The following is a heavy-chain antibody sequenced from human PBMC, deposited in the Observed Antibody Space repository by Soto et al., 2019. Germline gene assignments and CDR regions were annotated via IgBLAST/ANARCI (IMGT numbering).Heavy chain of an antibody. J-gene: IGHJ6*03. V-gene: IGHV3-48*01. CDR2: ISSSSSTI. Sequence: EVQLVESGGGLVQPGGSLRLSCAASGFTFSSYSMNWVRQAPGKGLEWVSYISSSSSTIYYADSVKGRFTISRDNAKNSLYLQMNSLRAEDTAVYYCARDNDWNYGNYYYYYMDVWGKGTTVTVSS. CDR3: ARDNDWNYGNYYYYYMDV. D-gene: IGHD1-7*01. CDR1: GFTFSSYS.